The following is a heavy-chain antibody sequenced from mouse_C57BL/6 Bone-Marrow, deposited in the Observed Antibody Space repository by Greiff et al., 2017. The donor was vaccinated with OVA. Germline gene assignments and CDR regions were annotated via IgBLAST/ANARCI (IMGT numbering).Heavy chain of an antibody. Sequence: VQLQQSGPELVKPGASVKISCKASGYTFTDYYMNWVKQSHGKSLEWIGDINPNNGGTSYNQKFKGKATLTVDTSSSTAYMELRSLTSEDSAVYYYARSGDYDTAYWGQGTLVTVSA. CDR3: ARSGDYDTAY. CDR2: INPNNGGT. D-gene: IGHD2-4*01. CDR1: GYTFTDYY. V-gene: IGHV1-26*01. J-gene: IGHJ3*01.